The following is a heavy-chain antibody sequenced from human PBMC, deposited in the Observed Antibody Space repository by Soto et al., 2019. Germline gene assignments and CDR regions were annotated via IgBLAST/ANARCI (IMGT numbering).Heavy chain of an antibody. J-gene: IGHJ6*02. D-gene: IGHD2-15*01. CDR2: ISANGGDK. CDR3: ANYCIGGNCPIIYAMDV. V-gene: IGHV3-23*01. CDR1: GFTFSNYA. Sequence: PGGSLRISCAASGFTFSNYAMSWVRQATGEGLEWVSAISANGGDKYYADSVKGRLSISRDNSKNTLYLQMDSLRAADTAIYYCANYCIGGNCPIIYAMDVLGQGTTVTVSS.